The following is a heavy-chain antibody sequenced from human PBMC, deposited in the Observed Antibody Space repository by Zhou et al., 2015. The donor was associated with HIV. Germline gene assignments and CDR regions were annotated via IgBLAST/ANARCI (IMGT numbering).Heavy chain of an antibody. D-gene: IGHD3-22*01. V-gene: IGHV1-69*06. CDR3: ARDSSKDSSGYYQRFDY. Sequence: QVQLVQSGAEVKKPGSSVKVSCKASGGTFNTYEVSWVRQAPGQGLEWMGGIIPIFGTPNYAQKFQGRVTITADKSTSTAYMELSSLRSEDTAVYYCARDSSKDSSGYYQRFDYWGQGTLVTVSS. CDR1: GGTFNTYE. J-gene: IGHJ4*02. CDR2: IIPIFGTP.